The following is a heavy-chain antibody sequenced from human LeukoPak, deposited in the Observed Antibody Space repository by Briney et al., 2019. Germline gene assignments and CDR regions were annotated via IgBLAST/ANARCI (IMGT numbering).Heavy chain of an antibody. CDR3: ARVFKLLGDYVWGSYRPPNSYFDY. V-gene: IGHV4-34*01. CDR1: GGSFSGYY. CDR2: INHSGST. D-gene: IGHD3-16*02. Sequence: SETLSLTCAVYGGSFSGYYWSWIRQPPGKGLEWIGEINHSGSTNYNPSLKSRVTISVDTSKNQFSLKPSSVTAADTAVYYCARVFKLLGDYVWGSYRPPNSYFDYWGQGTLVTVSS. J-gene: IGHJ4*02.